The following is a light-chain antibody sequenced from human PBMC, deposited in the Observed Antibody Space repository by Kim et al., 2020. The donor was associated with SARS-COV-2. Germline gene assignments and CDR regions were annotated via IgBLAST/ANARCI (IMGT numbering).Light chain of an antibody. CDR1: SSDIGEYDF. J-gene: IGLJ1*01. CDR2: EVT. V-gene: IGLV2-8*01. CDR3: CAYAGLSTLV. Sequence: GQSGTIPCTGTSSDIGEYDFVSWYQQRPGQVPKLVIYEVTKRPSGVPDRFSGSKSGNTASLTVSGLQSEDEAQYYCCAYAGLSTLVFGTGTKVTVL.